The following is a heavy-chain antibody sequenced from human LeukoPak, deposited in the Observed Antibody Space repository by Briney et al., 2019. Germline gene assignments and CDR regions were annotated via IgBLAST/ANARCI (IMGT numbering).Heavy chain of an antibody. CDR2: MNPNSGNT. CDR3: ARAGSSLGYCSSTSCPFDP. V-gene: IGHV1-8*01. D-gene: IGHD2-2*01. CDR1: GYTFTSYD. Sequence: ASVKVSCKASGYTFTSYDINWVRQATGQGLEWMGWMNPNSGNTGYAQKFQGRVTMTRNTSISTAYMELSSLRSEDTAVYYCARAGSSLGYCSSTSCPFDPWGQGTLVTVSS. J-gene: IGHJ5*02.